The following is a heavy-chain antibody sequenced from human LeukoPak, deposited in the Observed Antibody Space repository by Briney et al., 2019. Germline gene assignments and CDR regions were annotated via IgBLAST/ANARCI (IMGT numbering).Heavy chain of an antibody. D-gene: IGHD3-16*01. J-gene: IGHJ4*02. V-gene: IGHV3-23*01. CDR2: LSGSGNKT. CDR1: GFTFSHYG. CDR3: AKMWRVGGVTTLDY. Sequence: PGGSLRLSCAAAGFTFSHYGMSWVRQAPGKGLEWVSSLSGSGNKTYYADSVKGRFTISRENSKDTVYLEMSSLRVDDTAVYYCAKMWRVGGVTTLDYWGQGTLVTVSS.